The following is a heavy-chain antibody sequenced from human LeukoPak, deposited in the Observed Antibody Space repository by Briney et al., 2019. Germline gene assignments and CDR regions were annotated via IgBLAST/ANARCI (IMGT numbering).Heavy chain of an antibody. CDR2: ISSSISTM. V-gene: IGHV3-48*02. CDR1: GFTFSTYS. J-gene: IGHJ4*02. Sequence: GGSLRLSCAASGFTFSTYSMNWVRQAPGKGLEWVSYISSSISTMYYADSVEGRFTISRDNAKKSLYLQMNSLRDEDTAVYYCARVGGATAVTMYFEYWGQGTLVTVTS. D-gene: IGHD1-26*01. CDR3: ARVGGATAVTMYFEY.